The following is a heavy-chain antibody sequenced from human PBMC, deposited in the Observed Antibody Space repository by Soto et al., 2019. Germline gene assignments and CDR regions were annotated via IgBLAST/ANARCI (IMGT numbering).Heavy chain of an antibody. CDR2: ISSSSSYI. Sequence: PGGSLRLSCAASGFTFSSYSMNWVRQAPGKGLEWVSSISSSSSYIYYADSVKGRFTISRDNAKNSLYLQMNSLRAEDTAVYYCARDLRNRLYFDYWGQGTLVTVSS. D-gene: IGHD4-4*01. CDR1: GFTFSSYS. J-gene: IGHJ4*02. V-gene: IGHV3-21*01. CDR3: ARDLRNRLYFDY.